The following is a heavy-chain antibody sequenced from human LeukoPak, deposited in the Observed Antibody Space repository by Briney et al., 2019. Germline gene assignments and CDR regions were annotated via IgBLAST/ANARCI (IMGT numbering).Heavy chain of an antibody. CDR1: GFTFSSYG. J-gene: IGHJ3*02. CDR2: ISGSGGST. CDR3: AKEEVMASEEGDAFDI. D-gene: IGHD2-8*01. V-gene: IGHV3-23*01. Sequence: GGSLRLSCAAPGFTFSSYGMSWVRQAPGKGLEWVSAISGSGGSTYYADSVKGRFTISRDNSKNTLYLQMNSLRAEDTAVYYCAKEEVMASEEGDAFDIWGQGTMVTVSS.